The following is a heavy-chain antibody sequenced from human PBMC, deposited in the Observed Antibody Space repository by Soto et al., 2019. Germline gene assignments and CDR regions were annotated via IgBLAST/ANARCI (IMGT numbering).Heavy chain of an antibody. CDR2: VTPYKADT. J-gene: IGHJ3*02. Sequence: QAQLVQSGAEVKKSGASVRVSCKASGYTLTNYGVTWVRQAPGQGLEWLGRVTPYKADTNSAQNLQGRVTMATDTSTNTAYMERRSLRSDDTAVYFCATDGPSNSGNLYAFDIWGQGTMVTVSA. V-gene: IGHV1-18*04. CDR1: GYTLTNYG. D-gene: IGHD5-12*01. CDR3: ATDGPSNSGNLYAFDI.